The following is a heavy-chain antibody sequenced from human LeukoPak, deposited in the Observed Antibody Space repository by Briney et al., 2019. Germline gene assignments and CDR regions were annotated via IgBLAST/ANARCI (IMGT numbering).Heavy chain of an antibody. J-gene: IGHJ4*02. Sequence: LETLSLTCTASGDSISNSGYYWGWIRQPPGKGLEWIATIYNTGRTDYTPSLMSRVTISVDTSKTQFSLRLTSGTAADTAVYYCARLGYNWNYLHWGQGTLVTVSS. CDR3: ARLGYNWNYLH. V-gene: IGHV4-39*01. CDR2: IYNTGRT. D-gene: IGHD1-7*01. CDR1: GDSISNSGYY.